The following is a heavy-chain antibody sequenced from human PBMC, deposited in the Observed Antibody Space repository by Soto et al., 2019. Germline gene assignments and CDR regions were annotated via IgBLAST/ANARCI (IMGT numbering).Heavy chain of an antibody. Sequence: EVQLVESGGGLVQPGRSLRLSCAASGFTFDDYAMHWVRQAPGKGLEWVSGISWNSGSIGYADSVKGRFTISRDNAKNSLYLQMNSPRAEDTALYYCAKDIGPNFMVRGFYYWGQGTLVTVSS. CDR1: GFTFDDYA. V-gene: IGHV3-9*01. D-gene: IGHD3-10*01. CDR2: ISWNSGSI. J-gene: IGHJ4*02. CDR3: AKDIGPNFMVRGFYY.